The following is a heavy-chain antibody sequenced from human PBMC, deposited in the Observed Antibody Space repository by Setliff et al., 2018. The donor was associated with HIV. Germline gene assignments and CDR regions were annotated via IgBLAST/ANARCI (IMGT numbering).Heavy chain of an antibody. CDR1: GGSISSGSNY. V-gene: IGHV4-61*09. Sequence: SETLSLTCTVSGGSISSGSNYWRWIRQPAGKGLEWIGHIYTSGSTNYNPSLRSRVTISVDTSKNQVSLKLSSVTAADTAVYYCASRLPFLDNYFDYWGQGALVTVSS. CDR3: ASRLPFLDNYFDY. J-gene: IGHJ4*02. D-gene: IGHD2-15*01. CDR2: IYTSGST.